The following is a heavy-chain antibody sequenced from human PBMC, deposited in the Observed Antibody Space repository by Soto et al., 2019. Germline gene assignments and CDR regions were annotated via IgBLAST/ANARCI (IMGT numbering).Heavy chain of an antibody. CDR3: ANPGEVIHNWYFDI. V-gene: IGHV3-23*01. J-gene: IGHJ2*01. CDR2: ISGSGGST. CDR1: GFTFSSYA. Sequence: EVQLLESGGGLVQPGGSLRLSCAASGFTFSSYAMSWVRQAPGKGLEWVSAISGSGGSTYYADSVKCRFTISRDNSNNTLYLKKNSLRDEDTAVYYCANPGEVIHNWYFDIWGRGILVTVSS.